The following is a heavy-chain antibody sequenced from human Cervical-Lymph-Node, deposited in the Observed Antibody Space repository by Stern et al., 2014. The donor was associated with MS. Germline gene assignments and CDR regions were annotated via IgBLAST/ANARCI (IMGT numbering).Heavy chain of an antibody. CDR3: AREEYYYDSSGYAH. V-gene: IGHV3-21*03. D-gene: IGHD3-22*01. J-gene: IGHJ4*02. CDR1: GFTFSSYS. CDR2: ISGSSSYI. Sequence: VQLVQSGGGLVKPGGSLRLSCAASGFTFSSYSMNWVRQAPGKVLAWVSSISGSSSYIYHADSVKGRLTTSKDNAKNSLYLHINRLRAEDTAVDYCAREEYYYDSSGYAHWGQGTLVTVSS.